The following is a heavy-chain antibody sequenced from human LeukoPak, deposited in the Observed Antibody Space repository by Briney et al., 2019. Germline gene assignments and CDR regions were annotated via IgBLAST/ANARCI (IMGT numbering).Heavy chain of an antibody. J-gene: IGHJ4*02. Sequence: GGSLRLSCAASGFSFTSYEMNWVRQAPGKGLEWVAYFAGSDTTKYYADSVRGRFTISRDNAKNSLYLQMHSLRAEDTALYYCTTLGYHLDSWGQGTLVTVSS. CDR2: FAGSDTTK. CDR3: TTLGYHLDS. CDR1: GFSFTSYE. D-gene: IGHD3-22*01. V-gene: IGHV3-48*03.